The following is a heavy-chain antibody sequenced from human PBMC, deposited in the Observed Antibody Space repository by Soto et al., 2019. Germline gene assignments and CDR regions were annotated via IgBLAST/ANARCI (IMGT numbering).Heavy chain of an antibody. J-gene: IGHJ6*02. D-gene: IGHD1-1*01. CDR2: ITYEGRNK. V-gene: IGHV3-30*18. CDR1: GFIFADYG. Sequence: GGSLRLSCAASGFIFADYGMHWVRQAPGKGLEWVALITYEGRNKYYADAVKGRFTISRDNAKNMVSLQMDSLRAEDTAVYYCAKARGANNWANYYGLDVWGQGTRVTVSS. CDR3: AKARGANNWANYYGLDV.